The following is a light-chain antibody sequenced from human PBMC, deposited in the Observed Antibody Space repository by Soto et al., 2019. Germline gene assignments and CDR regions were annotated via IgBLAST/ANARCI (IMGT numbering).Light chain of an antibody. J-gene: IGLJ2*01. CDR3: SSYTCSSTHVL. CDR1: SSDVGGYNY. CDR2: GVS. Sequence: QSVLTQPASVSGSPGQSITISCTGTSSDVGGYNYVSWYQQHPGKAPKLMIYGVSNRPSGVSNRFSGSKSGNTASLTISGLQAEDEADYYCSSYTCSSTHVLFGGGTQLTVL. V-gene: IGLV2-14*01.